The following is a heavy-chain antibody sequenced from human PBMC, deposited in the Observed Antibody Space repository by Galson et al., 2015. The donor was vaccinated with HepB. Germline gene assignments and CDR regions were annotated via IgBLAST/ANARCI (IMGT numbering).Heavy chain of an antibody. CDR2: IYSGGIT. V-gene: IGHV3-53*01. J-gene: IGHJ5*02. D-gene: IGHD1-14*01. CDR1: GFTVSSNY. Sequence: SLRLSCAASGFTVSSNYMNWVRQAPGKGLEWVSIIYSGGITYYADSVKGRFTTSRDNSKNTLYLQMNSLRAEDTAVYYCARQVAEHNSWGRSLGWFDPWGQGTLVTVSS. CDR3: ARQVAEHNSWGRSLGWFDP.